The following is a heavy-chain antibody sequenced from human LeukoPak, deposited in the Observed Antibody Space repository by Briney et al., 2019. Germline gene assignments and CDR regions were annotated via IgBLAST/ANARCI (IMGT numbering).Heavy chain of an antibody. CDR3: ARTSPTVTTMED. CDR1: GYTFTGYY. CDR2: ISPNSGGT. Sequence: ASVKVSCKASGYTFTGYYMHWVRQAPGQGLEWVGRISPNSGGTNYAQKFQGRVTMTRDTSISTAYMELSRLRSDDTAVYYCARTSPTVTTMEDWGQGTLVTVSS. J-gene: IGHJ4*02. V-gene: IGHV1-2*06. D-gene: IGHD4-17*01.